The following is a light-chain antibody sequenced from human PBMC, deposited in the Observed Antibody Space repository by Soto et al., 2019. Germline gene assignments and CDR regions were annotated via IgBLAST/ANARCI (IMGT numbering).Light chain of an antibody. CDR2: AAS. CDR1: QSISSY. V-gene: IGKV1-39*01. CDR3: QQSYSTPPT. Sequence: DIQMTQSPSSLSASVGDRVTITCRASQSISSYLNWYQQKPGKAPKLLIYAASSLQSGVPSRFSGSASGTDFTLTISSLQPEDFATYYWQQSYSTPPTFGQGTRLEIK. J-gene: IGKJ5*01.